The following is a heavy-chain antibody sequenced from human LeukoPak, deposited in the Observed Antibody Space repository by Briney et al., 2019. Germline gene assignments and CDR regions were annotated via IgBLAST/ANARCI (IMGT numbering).Heavy chain of an antibody. CDR2: INYRGST. CDR1: GGSFSGNY. J-gene: IGHJ4*02. Sequence: SETLSLTCAAYGGSFSGNYWSWVRQPPGKGLEWIGEINYRGSTNYNPSLKSRVTISVDTSKNQFSLKVNSVTAADTAVYYCARDPESVGINYFDSWGPGTLVTVSS. CDR3: ARDPESVGINYFDS. D-gene: IGHD1-26*01. V-gene: IGHV4-34*01.